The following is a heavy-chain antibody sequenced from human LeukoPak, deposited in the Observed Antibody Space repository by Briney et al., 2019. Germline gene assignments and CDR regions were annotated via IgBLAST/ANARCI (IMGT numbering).Heavy chain of an antibody. Sequence: GGSLRLSCAASGFTVSSNYMSWVRQAPGKGLEWVSVIYSGGSTYYADSVKGRFTISRDNSKNPLYLQMNSLRAEDTAVYYCASASHLYCTNGVCYKTSYYYYGMDVWGQGTTVTVSS. J-gene: IGHJ6*02. D-gene: IGHD2-8*01. CDR2: IYSGGST. CDR1: GFTVSSNY. CDR3: ASASHLYCTNGVCYKTSYYYYGMDV. V-gene: IGHV3-66*02.